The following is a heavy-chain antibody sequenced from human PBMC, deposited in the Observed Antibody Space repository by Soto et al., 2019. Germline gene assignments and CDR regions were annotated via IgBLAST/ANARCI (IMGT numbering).Heavy chain of an antibody. J-gene: IGHJ6*02. CDR2: IIPIFGTA. V-gene: IGHV1-69*12. Sequence: QVQLVQSGAEVKKPGSSVKVSCKASGGTFSSYAISWVRQAPGQGLEWMGGIIPIFGTANYAQKFQGRVTITADEATSTAYMELSSLRSEDTAVYYCARDPVTMVRGVIIKRGGGMDVWGQGTTVTVSS. D-gene: IGHD3-10*01. CDR1: GGTFSSYA. CDR3: ARDPVTMVRGVIIKRGGGMDV.